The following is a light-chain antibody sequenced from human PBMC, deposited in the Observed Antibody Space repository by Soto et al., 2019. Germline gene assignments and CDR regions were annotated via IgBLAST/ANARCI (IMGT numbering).Light chain of an antibody. Sequence: EIVLTQSPATLSLSPGDRATLSCRASQSVRTYLGWYQQKPGQAARLLIYDASNRATGIPARFSGSGSGTDFTLTISSLEPEDFAVYYCQQRATWPPFTFGPGTKVDLK. CDR3: QQRATWPPFT. CDR1: QSVRTY. CDR2: DAS. J-gene: IGKJ3*01. V-gene: IGKV3-11*01.